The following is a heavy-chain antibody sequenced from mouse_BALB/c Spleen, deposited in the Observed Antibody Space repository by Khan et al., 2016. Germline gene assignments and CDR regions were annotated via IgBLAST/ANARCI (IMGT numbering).Heavy chain of an antibody. CDR2: ISYSGST. J-gene: IGHJ4*01. CDR1: GYSITSDYA. CDR3: ASIVIYAGYYGYAMDY. D-gene: IGHD2-3*01. V-gene: IGHV3-2*02. Sequence: EVQLQESGPGLVKPSQSLSLTCTVPGYSITSDYAWNWIRQFPGNKLEWMGYISYSGSTSYNPSLKSRISITRDTSKNQFFLQLNSVTTEDTATYYCASIVIYAGYYGYAMDYWGQGTSVTVSS.